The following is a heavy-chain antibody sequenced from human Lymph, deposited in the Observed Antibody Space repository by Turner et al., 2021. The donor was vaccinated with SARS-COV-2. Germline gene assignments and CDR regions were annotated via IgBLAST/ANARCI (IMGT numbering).Heavy chain of an antibody. V-gene: IGHV4-30-4*01. D-gene: IGHD3-3*01. CDR3: ASVVVLRRAYFDY. CDR2: IYDSGSY. Sequence: VQLQQSGSGLGQPSQTLSLTRTVTGGSISSGDYFWSWIRQPPGKGLEGIGYIYDSGSYYYNPTIKSRVTIAVDTYKNQFSLKLSTVTAADTAVYYCASVVVLRRAYFDYWGQGTLVTVSS. J-gene: IGHJ4*02. CDR1: GGSISSGDYF.